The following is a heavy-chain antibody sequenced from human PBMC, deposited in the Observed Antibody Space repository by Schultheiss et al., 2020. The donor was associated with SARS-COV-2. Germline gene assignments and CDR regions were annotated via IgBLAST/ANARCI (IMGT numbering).Heavy chain of an antibody. V-gene: IGHV3-13*05. CDR3: ARELITMIVENWFDP. Sequence: GESLKISCAASGFTFSSYDIHWVRQATGKGLEWVSAIGTAGDPNYPGSVKGRFTISRENAKNSLYLQMNSLRAGDTAVYYCARELITMIVENWFDPWGQGTLVTVSS. CDR1: GFTFSSYD. D-gene: IGHD3-22*01. J-gene: IGHJ5*02. CDR2: IGTAGDP.